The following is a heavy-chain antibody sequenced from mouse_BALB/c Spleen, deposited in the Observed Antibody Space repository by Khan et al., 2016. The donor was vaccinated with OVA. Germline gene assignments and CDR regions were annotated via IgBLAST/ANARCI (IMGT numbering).Heavy chain of an antibody. J-gene: IGHJ3*01. CDR2: INPGSGDT. CDR1: GYAFTDFL. CDR3: ARGGYGSWAY. Sequence: QVQLQQSGAELVRPGTSVKVSCKASGYAFTDFLIEWLQQRPGQGLEWIGLINPGSGDTNYNEKFKGKATLTANKSSSTAYMQLSSLTSDDSAVYLCARGGYGSWAYWGQGTLVTVSA. D-gene: IGHD1-1*02. V-gene: IGHV1-54*01.